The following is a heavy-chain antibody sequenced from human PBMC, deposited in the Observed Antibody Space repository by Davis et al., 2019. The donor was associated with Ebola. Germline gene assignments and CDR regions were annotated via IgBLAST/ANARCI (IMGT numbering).Heavy chain of an antibody. Sequence: ASVPVSCQASGYTFNDNDIHWVRQAPGQGLEWMGWINPNSGNTGYAQKFQDRVTMTRNTPISTAYMDLSSLRSEDSAVYYCARGRYNNVGMDSWGQGTLVTVSS. CDR3: ARGRYNNVGMDS. J-gene: IGHJ4*02. CDR1: GYTFNDND. CDR2: INPNSGNT. D-gene: IGHD1-26*01. V-gene: IGHV1-8*01.